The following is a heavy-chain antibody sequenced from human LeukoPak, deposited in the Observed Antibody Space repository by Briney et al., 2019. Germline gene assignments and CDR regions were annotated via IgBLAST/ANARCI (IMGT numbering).Heavy chain of an antibody. V-gene: IGHV3-21*06. D-gene: IGHD1-26*01. CDR3: ARDIVGY. J-gene: IGHJ4*02. CDR1: GFTFSNYS. CDR2: ISSSSAYI. Sequence: GGSLRLSCAASGFTFSNYSMNWVRQAPGKGLEWVSTISSSSAYIYYADSVKGRFTISRDNSKNTLYLQMNSLRAEDTAVYYCARDIVGYWGQGTLVTVSS.